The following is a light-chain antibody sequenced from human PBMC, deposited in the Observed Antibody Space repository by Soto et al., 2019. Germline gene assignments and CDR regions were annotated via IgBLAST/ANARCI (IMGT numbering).Light chain of an antibody. V-gene: IGKV1-5*03. CDR1: QSISTW. J-gene: IGKJ4*01. CDR3: KQYSSSPLT. Sequence: DIQMTQSPSTLSASVGDRVTITCRASQSISTWLAWFQQKPGKAPNLLIYKASSLESGVPSRFSGSGSGTEFPLTISTLQPDDFATYYCKQYSSSPLTFGGGTKVEI. CDR2: KAS.